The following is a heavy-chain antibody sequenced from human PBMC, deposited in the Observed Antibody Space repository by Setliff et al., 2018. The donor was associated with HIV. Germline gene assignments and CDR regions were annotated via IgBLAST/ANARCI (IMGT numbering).Heavy chain of an antibody. CDR1: GVSIDQNY. J-gene: IGHJ4*02. V-gene: IGHV4-4*07. D-gene: IGHD6-6*01. CDR3: ARDLLGSSSLVDY. Sequence: SETLSLTCTVSGVSIDQNYWSWVRQPAGKGLEWIGHIHTSGSSSYNPSLKSRVIISLDTSKNQISLKLNSVTAADTAVYYCARDLLGSSSLVDYWGQGTLVTVSS. CDR2: IHTSGSS.